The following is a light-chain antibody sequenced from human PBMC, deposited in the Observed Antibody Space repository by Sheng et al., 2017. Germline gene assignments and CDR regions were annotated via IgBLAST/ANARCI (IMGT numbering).Light chain of an antibody. CDR3: NSRDSSGNHLGV. Sequence: SYELTQPPSVSVSPGQTASITCSGDKLGDKYACWYQQKPGQSPVLVIYQDSKRPSGIPERFSGSNSGNTATLTISGTQAEDEADYYCNSRDSSGNHLGVFGGGTKLTVL. CDR2: QDS. CDR1: KLGDKY. V-gene: IGLV3-1*01. J-gene: IGLJ2*01.